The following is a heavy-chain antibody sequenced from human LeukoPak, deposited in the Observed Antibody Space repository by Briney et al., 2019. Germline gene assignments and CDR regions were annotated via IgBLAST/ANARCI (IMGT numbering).Heavy chain of an antibody. CDR2: IYHSGRT. CDR3: ARGLRREYSSRGWFDP. Sequence: SETLSLTCTVSGYSISSGYYWDWIRQPPGKGLEWVGSIYHSGRTYYNPSLKSRVTLSVDTSKNQSSLKLNSVTAADTAVYYCARGLRREYSSRGWFDPWGQGTLVTVSS. CDR1: GYSISSGYY. J-gene: IGHJ5*02. D-gene: IGHD6-6*01. V-gene: IGHV4-38-2*02.